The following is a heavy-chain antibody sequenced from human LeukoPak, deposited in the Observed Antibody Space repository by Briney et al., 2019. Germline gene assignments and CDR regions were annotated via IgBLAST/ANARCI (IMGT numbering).Heavy chain of an antibody. V-gene: IGHV3-74*01. CDR1: GNYW. CDR2: INSDGSWT. D-gene: IGHD2/OR15-2a*01. J-gene: IGHJ4*02. CDR3: VSFYETY. Sequence: GGSLRLSCAASGNYWMHWVRQVPGKGLVWVSRINSDGSWTSYADSVKGRFTISKDNAKNTVYLQMNSLRAEDTAVYYCVSFYETYWGRGTLVTVSS.